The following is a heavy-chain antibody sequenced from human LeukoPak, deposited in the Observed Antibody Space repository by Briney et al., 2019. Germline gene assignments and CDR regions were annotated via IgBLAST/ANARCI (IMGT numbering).Heavy chain of an antibody. D-gene: IGHD6-19*01. J-gene: IGHJ4*02. CDR2: MYYSGST. CDR1: GGSISSSSNY. CDR3: ARHPLKPVASYYFDY. Sequence: SDTLYLTCSVSGGSISSSSNYWGWIRQPPGKGLEWIASMYYSGSTYYNPSLKSRVTISVDTSKNQFSLRLSSVSAADTALYYCARHPLKPVASYYFDYWGQGTLVTVSS. V-gene: IGHV4-39*01.